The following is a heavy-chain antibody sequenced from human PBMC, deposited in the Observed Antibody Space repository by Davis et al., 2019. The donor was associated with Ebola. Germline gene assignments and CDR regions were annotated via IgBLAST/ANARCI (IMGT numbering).Heavy chain of an antibody. J-gene: IGHJ4*02. D-gene: IGHD2-15*01. CDR2: INHSGRT. V-gene: IGHV4-34*01. CDR3: ARDRLGYCSGGSCYRVDY. CDR1: GGSISSYY. Sequence: MPSETLSLICTVSGGSISSYYWSWIRQPPGKGLEWIGEINHSGRTNYNPSLKSRVTISVDTSKNQFSLTLTSVTAADTAVYYCARDRLGYCSGGSCYRVDYWGQGTLVTVSS.